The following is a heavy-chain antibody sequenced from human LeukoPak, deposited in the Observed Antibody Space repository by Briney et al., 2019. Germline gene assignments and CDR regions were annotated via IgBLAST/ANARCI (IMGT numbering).Heavy chain of an antibody. D-gene: IGHD2-2*01. CDR2: IYTSGST. CDR1: GGSISSGSYY. V-gene: IGHV4-61*02. Sequence: PSQTLSLTCTVSGGSISSGSYYWSWIRQPAGKGLEWIGRIYTSGSTDYNPSLKSRVTISVDTSKNQFSLKLSSVTAADTAVYYCARGTWPLYYFDYWGQGTLVTVSS. J-gene: IGHJ4*02. CDR3: ARGTWPLYYFDY.